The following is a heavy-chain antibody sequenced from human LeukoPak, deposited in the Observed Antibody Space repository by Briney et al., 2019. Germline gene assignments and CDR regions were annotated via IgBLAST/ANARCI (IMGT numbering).Heavy chain of an antibody. J-gene: IGHJ4*02. CDR1: GFTFSSYG. CDR2: IYSGGST. V-gene: IGHV3-53*01. CDR3: ARVSSGYLDY. D-gene: IGHD3-22*01. Sequence: GGSLRLSCAASGFTFSSYGMSWVRQAPGKGLEWVSVIYSGGSTYYADSVKGRFTISRDNSKNTLYLQMNSLRAEDTAVYYCARVSSGYLDYWGQGTLVTVSS.